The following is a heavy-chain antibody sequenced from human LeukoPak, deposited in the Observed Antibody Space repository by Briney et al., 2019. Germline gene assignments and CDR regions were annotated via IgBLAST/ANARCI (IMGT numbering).Heavy chain of an antibody. CDR2: IIPIFGTA. D-gene: IGHD2-21*01. J-gene: IGHJ6*03. CDR1: GGTFSSYA. CDR3: ARNRRVIREKYYYYYYYYMDV. Sequence: ASVKVSCKASGGTFSSYAISWVRQAPGQGLEWMGRIIPIFGTANYAQKFQGRVTITTDESTSTAYMELSSLRSEDTAVYYCARNRRVIREKYYYYYYYYMDVWGKGTTVTVSS. V-gene: IGHV1-69*05.